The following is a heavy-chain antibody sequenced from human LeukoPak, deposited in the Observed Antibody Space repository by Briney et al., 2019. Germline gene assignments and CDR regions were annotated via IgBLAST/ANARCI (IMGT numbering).Heavy chain of an antibody. CDR1: GFTFSSYE. CDR2: ISSSGSTI. CDR3: ARDADYDILTGPFYYYYYGMDV. Sequence: SGGSLRLSCAASGFTFSSYEMNWVRQAPGKGLEWVSYISSSGSTIYYADSVKGRFTISRDNAKNSLYLQMNSLRAEDTAVYYCARDADYDILTGPFYYYYYGMDVWGQGTAVTVSS. D-gene: IGHD3-9*01. J-gene: IGHJ6*02. V-gene: IGHV3-48*03.